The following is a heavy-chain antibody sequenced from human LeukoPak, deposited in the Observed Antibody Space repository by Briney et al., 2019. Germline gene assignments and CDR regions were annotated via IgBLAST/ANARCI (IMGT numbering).Heavy chain of an antibody. CDR1: GFTFRNYV. CDR2: VNGSGDTT. CDR3: AKDRVATVTTFNDY. J-gene: IGHJ4*02. D-gene: IGHD4-17*01. Sequence: GGSLRLSCAASGFTFRNYVMNWVRQAPGKGLEWVSSVNGSGDTTYYADSVKGRFTISRDNSKNTLYLQMNSLRAEDTAMYYCAKDRVATVTTFNDYWGQGTLVTVSS. V-gene: IGHV3-23*01.